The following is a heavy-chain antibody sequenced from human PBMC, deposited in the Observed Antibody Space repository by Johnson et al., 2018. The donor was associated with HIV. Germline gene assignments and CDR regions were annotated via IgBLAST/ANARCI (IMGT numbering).Heavy chain of an antibody. CDR2: VNWNGGST. CDR1: GFIFNDYV. Sequence: MQLVESGGGLVLPGGSLRLSCAASGFIFNDYVMNWVRQAPGKGLEWVSGVNWNGGSTGYADSVKGRFTISRDNAKNSLYLQMKSLRAEDTALYYCASHRSIAADDAFDIWGQGTMVTVSS. V-gene: IGHV3-20*04. J-gene: IGHJ3*02. CDR3: ASHRSIAADDAFDI. D-gene: IGHD6-13*01.